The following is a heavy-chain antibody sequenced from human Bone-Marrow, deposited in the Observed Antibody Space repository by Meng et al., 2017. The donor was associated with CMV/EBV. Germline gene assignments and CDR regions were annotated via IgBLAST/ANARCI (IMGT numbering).Heavy chain of an antibody. V-gene: IGHV1-69*02. CDR2: IIPILGIA. CDR3: AHDSSGYRGWFDP. J-gene: IGHJ5*02. D-gene: IGHD3-22*01. CDR1: GGTFSSYT. Sequence: SVKVSCKASGGTFSSYTISWVRQAPGQELEWVGRIIPILGIANYAQKFQGRVTITADKSTSTAYMELNSLRSEDTAVYYCAHDSSGYRGWFDPWGQGTLV.